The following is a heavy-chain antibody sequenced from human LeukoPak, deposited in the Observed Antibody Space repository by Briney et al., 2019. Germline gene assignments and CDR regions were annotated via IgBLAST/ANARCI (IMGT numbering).Heavy chain of an antibody. Sequence: GGSLRLSCAASGFTFKSYAMSWVRQPPGKGLVWVARITSDGSSTTYAESVKGRFTISRDNAKNTLYLQMNSLRAEDTAVYYCARDWYHAIDYWGQGTLVTVSS. V-gene: IGHV3-74*03. CDR3: ARDWYHAIDY. CDR1: GFTFKSYA. D-gene: IGHD2-2*01. CDR2: ITSDGSST. J-gene: IGHJ4*02.